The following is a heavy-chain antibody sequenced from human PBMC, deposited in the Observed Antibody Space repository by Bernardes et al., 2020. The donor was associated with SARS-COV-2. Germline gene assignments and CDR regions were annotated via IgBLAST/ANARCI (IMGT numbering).Heavy chain of an antibody. CDR3: ATGDSSTWPNWFDP. Sequence: SETLSLTCTVSGGSISSRSYYWDWIRQPPGKGLEWIGNIHYSGSTYYNPSLKSRVTISVDTSKNQFSLNLSSVTAADTAVYYCATGDSSTWPNWFDPWGQGTLVTVSS. J-gene: IGHJ5*02. D-gene: IGHD6-13*01. CDR2: IHYSGST. CDR1: GGSISSRSYY. V-gene: IGHV4-39*01.